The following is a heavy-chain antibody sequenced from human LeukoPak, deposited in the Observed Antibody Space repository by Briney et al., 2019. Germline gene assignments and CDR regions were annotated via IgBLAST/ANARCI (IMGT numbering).Heavy chain of an antibody. CDR1: GGSISSSSYY. CDR3: ARAAGSGYSSHRDAFDI. Sequence: SETLSLTCTVSGGSISSSSYYWGWIRQPPGKGLEWIGSIYYSGSTYYNPSLKSRVTISVDTSKNQFSLKLSSVTAADTAVYYCARAAGSGYSSHRDAFDIWGQGTMVTVSS. D-gene: IGHD3-3*01. J-gene: IGHJ3*02. V-gene: IGHV4-39*07. CDR2: IYYSGST.